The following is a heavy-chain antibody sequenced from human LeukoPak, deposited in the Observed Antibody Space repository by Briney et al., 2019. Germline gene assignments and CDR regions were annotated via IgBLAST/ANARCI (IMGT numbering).Heavy chain of an antibody. CDR2: IKSKTDGGTT. V-gene: IGHV3-15*01. CDR3: TTEGGPYCGGDCYFFDY. J-gene: IGHJ4*02. D-gene: IGHD2-21*02. Sequence: GGSLRLCCAASGFTFSNAWMSWVRQASGKGLEWVGRIKSKTDGGTTDYAAPVKGRFTISRDDSKNTLYLQMNSLKTEDTAVYYCTTEGGPYCGGDCYFFDYWGQGTLVTVSS. CDR1: GFTFSNAW.